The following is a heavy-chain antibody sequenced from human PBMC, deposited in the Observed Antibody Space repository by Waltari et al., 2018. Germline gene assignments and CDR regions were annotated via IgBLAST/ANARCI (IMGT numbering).Heavy chain of an antibody. D-gene: IGHD4-17*01. CDR3: ARQFFDYVASYYYYYGMDV. J-gene: IGHJ6*02. CDR1: GGSVSSGSYY. Sequence: QVQLQESGPGLVKPSETLSLTCTVSGGSVSSGSYYWSWIRPPPGKGLEWIGYIYYSGSTNYNPSLKSRVTISVDTSKNQFSLKLSSVTAADTAVYYCARQFFDYVASYYYYYGMDVWGQGTTVTVSS. V-gene: IGHV4-61*01. CDR2: IYYSGST.